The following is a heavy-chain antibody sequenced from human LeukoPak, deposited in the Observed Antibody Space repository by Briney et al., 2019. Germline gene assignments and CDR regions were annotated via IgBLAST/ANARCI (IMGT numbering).Heavy chain of an antibody. J-gene: IGHJ4*02. CDR3: GNWDGSYSNGWYDY. Sequence: GGSLRLSCVASGFTFSSYSMNWVRQAPGKGLEWVSYISSSSSTIYYADSVKGRFTISRDNAKSSLYLQMNGLRAEDTALYFCGNWDGSYSNGWYDYWGQGTLVTVSS. CDR1: GFTFSSYS. V-gene: IGHV3-48*04. D-gene: IGHD6-19*01. CDR2: ISSSSSTI.